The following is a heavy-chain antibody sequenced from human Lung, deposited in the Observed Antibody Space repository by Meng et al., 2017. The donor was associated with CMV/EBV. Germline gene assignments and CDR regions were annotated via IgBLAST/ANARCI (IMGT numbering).Heavy chain of an antibody. CDR2: IYHSGST. CDR3: ARSSSTVFWFDP. D-gene: IGHD4-11*01. V-gene: IGHV4-38-2*02. J-gene: IGHJ5*02. Sequence: SETXSLXCTLSGYSISSGYYWGWIRQPPGKGLEWIGSIYHSGSTYYNPSLKSRVTISGDTSKNQFSLKVSSVTAADTAVYHCARSSSTVFWFDPWVQGTXVTVDS. CDR1: GYSISSGYY.